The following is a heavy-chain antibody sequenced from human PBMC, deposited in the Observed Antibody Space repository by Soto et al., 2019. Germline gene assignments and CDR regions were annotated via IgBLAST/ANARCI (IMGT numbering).Heavy chain of an antibody. CDR1: GFTFSSYT. CDR2: ISSRSTNT. V-gene: IGHV3-21*01. J-gene: IGHJ4*02. CDR3: ARGPLYYFDY. Sequence: GGSLRLSCEDSGFTFSSYTMTWVRRAPGKGLEWVSSISSRSTNTHYADSVRGRFTISRDNAKRSLYLQMNSLRAEDTAVYYCARGPLYYFDYWGQGTLVTVSS.